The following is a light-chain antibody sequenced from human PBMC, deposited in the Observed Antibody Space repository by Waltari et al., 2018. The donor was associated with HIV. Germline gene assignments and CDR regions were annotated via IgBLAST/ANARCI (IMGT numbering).Light chain of an antibody. Sequence: QSALTQPASVSGSPGQSITISCTGTSSDVGRYNVVSWYQQHPGKAPKLMIYEDNKRTSGVSNRFSGSKSGNTASLTISGLQAEDEADYYCCSYTGSTTWVFGGGTKLTVL. J-gene: IGLJ3*02. V-gene: IGLV2-23*01. CDR1: SSDVGRYNV. CDR2: EDN. CDR3: CSYTGSTTWV.